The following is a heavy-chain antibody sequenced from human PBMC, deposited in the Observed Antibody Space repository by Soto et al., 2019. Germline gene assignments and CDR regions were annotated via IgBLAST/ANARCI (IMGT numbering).Heavy chain of an antibody. J-gene: IGHJ5*02. V-gene: IGHV1-2*04. CDR1: GYAFTVYY. D-gene: IGHD3-9*01. Sequence: GPSVKVSCKASGYAFTVYYMHWVRQAPRQGLEWMGWINPNSGGTNYAQKVQGWVTMTRDTSISTAYMELSRLRSDDTAVYYCARERYDILTSEERSTQNNWFDPWGQGTLVTVSS. CDR2: INPNSGGT. CDR3: ARERYDILTSEERSTQNNWFDP.